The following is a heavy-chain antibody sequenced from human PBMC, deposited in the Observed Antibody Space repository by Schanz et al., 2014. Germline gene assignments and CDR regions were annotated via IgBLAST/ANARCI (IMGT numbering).Heavy chain of an antibody. Sequence: QVQLVQSGGEVKKPGASVKVSCQASGYTFTGYYMHWVRQAPGQGLEWMGQINPNSGATSSAQKFQGRVTMTRDTSSSTVYMQLSSLTSDDTAIYYCARVTTGYDSWGQGTLVTVSS. D-gene: IGHD5-12*01. J-gene: IGHJ4*02. CDR3: ARVTTGYDS. CDR2: INPNSGAT. V-gene: IGHV1-2*06. CDR1: GYTFTGYY.